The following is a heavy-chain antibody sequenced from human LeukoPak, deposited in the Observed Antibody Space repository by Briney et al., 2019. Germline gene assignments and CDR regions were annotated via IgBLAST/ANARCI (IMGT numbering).Heavy chain of an antibody. J-gene: IGHJ3*02. CDR2: IYPSDSDT. CDR3: ARLFYDNSDYYFYNGAFDI. V-gene: IGHV5-51*01. D-gene: IGHD3-22*01. CDR1: GGRFKSYW. Sequence: GGALQISCRAAGGRFKSYWIGWGRRKAGKGRGGMGVIYPSDSDTRYSPAFQGQVTISADKSISTAYLQWTSLKASDTAMYYCARLFYDNSDYYFYNGAFDIWGQGTMVTVSS.